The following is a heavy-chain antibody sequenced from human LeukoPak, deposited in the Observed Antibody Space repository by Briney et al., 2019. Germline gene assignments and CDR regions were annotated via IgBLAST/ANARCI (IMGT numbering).Heavy chain of an antibody. CDR3: AKVVEVASLRYYLDY. CDR1: GFTFSSYA. J-gene: IGHJ4*02. CDR2: ISGSGGNT. V-gene: IGHV3-23*01. D-gene: IGHD2-2*01. Sequence: GGSLRLSCAASGFTFSSYAMTWVRQAPGKGLEWVSAISGSGGNTFYADSVKGRFTISRDNSKNTLFLQMNSLRAEDTAVYYCAKVVEVASLRYYLDYWGQGTLVTVSS.